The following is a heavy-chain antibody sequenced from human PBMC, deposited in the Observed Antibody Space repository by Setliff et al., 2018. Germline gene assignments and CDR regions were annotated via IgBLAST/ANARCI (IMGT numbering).Heavy chain of an antibody. CDR1: GFIFDDYA. V-gene: IGHV3-9*01. D-gene: IGHD6-6*01. Sequence: GGSLRLSCAASGFIFDDYAMHWVRQAPGKGLEWVSGIRAGSDNIAYADSVKGRFTISRDNAKKSLYLQMNSLRAEDTAIYYCAKVYRPQFSPGFDYWGQGALVTVSS. CDR2: IRAGSDNI. CDR3: AKVYRPQFSPGFDY. J-gene: IGHJ4*02.